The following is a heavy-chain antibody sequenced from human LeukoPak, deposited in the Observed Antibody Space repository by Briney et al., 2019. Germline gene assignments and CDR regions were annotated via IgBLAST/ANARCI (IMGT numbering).Heavy chain of an antibody. CDR2: IKQDGSEK. Sequence: PGGSLRLSCAASGFTFSSYWVSWVRQAPGKGLEWVANIKQDGSEKYYVDSVKGRFTISRDNAKNSLYLQMNSLRAEDTAVYYCARATDYGDYAFDYWGQETLVTVSS. D-gene: IGHD4-17*01. J-gene: IGHJ4*02. CDR3: ARATDYGDYAFDY. V-gene: IGHV3-7*01. CDR1: GFTFSSYW.